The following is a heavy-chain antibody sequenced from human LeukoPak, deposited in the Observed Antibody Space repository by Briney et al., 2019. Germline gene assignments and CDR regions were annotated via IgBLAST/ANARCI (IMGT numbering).Heavy chain of an antibody. CDR1: GYTFTSYD. J-gene: IGHJ4*02. D-gene: IGHD6-19*01. V-gene: IGHV1-8*01. CDR2: MNPNSGNT. CDR3: ARGGGVAVAAFFDY. Sequence: GASVKVSCKASGYTFTSYDINWVRQATGQGLEWMGWMNPNSGNTGYAQKFQGRVTMTRNTSISTAYMELGSLRSEDTAVYYCARGGGVAVAAFFDYWGQGTLVTVSS.